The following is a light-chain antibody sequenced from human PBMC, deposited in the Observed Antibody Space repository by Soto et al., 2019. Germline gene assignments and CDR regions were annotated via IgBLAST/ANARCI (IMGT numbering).Light chain of an antibody. CDR2: GAS. V-gene: IGKV3-20*01. J-gene: IGKJ1*01. Sequence: DIVLTQSPDTLSLFPGERATLSCRASQNINRNYLAWYQQKPGQAPRLLIYGASSRATGIPDRFTGSGSGTHFTLTITRLEPEDFAVYFCQQYGNVHRTFGLGTKVDIK. CDR1: QNINRNY. CDR3: QQYGNVHRT.